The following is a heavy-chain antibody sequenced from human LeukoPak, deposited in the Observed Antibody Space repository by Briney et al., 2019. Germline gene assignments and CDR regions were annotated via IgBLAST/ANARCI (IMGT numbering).Heavy chain of an antibody. J-gene: IGHJ4*02. CDR2: MNPNSGNT. CDR3: ARGLRSSRSYRVY. V-gene: IGHV1-8*01. CDR1: GYTFTSYD. Sequence: PSVKVSCKASGYTFTSYDINWVRQATGQGLEWMGWMNPNSGNTGYAQKFQGRVTMTRNTSIGTAYMELSSLRSEDTAVYYCARGLRSSRSYRVYWGQGTLVTVSS. D-gene: IGHD3-3*01.